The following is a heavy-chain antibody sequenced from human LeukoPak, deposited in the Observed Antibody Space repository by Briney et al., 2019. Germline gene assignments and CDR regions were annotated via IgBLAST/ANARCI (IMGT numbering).Heavy chain of an antibody. CDR1: GGSISSGGYY. Sequence: PSQTLSLTCTVSGGSISSGGYYWSWIRQHPGKGLEWIGYIYYSGSTYYNPSLKGRVTISVDTSKNQFSLKLSSVTAADTAVYYCARGNGYFDWLLSEGYFDYWGQGTLVTVSS. J-gene: IGHJ4*02. V-gene: IGHV4-31*03. CDR3: ARGNGYFDWLLSEGYFDY. CDR2: IYYSGST. D-gene: IGHD3-9*01.